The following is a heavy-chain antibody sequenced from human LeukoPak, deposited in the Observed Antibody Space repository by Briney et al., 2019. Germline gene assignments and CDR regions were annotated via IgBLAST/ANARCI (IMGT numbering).Heavy chain of an antibody. V-gene: IGHV3-48*02. Sequence: GESLRLSCAASGFSFSDYSMNWVRQAPGKRLEWVSYIDGSGDTIYYADSVKGRFTISRDNAKNSLDLQMNSLRDEDTAVYYCSRRCDCWGQGTLVTVSS. CDR3: SRRCDC. CDR2: IDGSGDTI. J-gene: IGHJ4*02. CDR1: GFSFSDYS.